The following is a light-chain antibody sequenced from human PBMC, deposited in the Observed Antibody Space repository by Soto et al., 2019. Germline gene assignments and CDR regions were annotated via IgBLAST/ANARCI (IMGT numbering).Light chain of an antibody. CDR3: CSYAGSSTLV. CDR1: SSDVGSYNL. J-gene: IGLJ1*01. V-gene: IGLV2-23*01. CDR2: EGS. Sequence: QSALTQPASVSGSPGQSVTISCTGTSSDVGSYNLVSWYQQHPGKAPKLMIYEGSKRPSGVSNRFSGSKSGNTASLTISGLQAEDEADSYCCSYAGSSTLVFGTGPKVTVL.